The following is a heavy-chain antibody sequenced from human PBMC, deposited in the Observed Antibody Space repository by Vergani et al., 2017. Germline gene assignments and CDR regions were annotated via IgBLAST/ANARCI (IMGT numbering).Heavy chain of an antibody. CDR1: GYTFTGYY. V-gene: IGHV1-2*02. Sequence: QVQLVQSGAEVKKPGASVKVSCKASGYTFTGYYMHWVRQAPGQGLEWMGCINPNSGGTNYAQKFQGRVTMTRDTSISTAYMELSRLRSDDTAVYYWARAYYDFWSGYGAGYYYGMDVWSQGTTVTVSS. D-gene: IGHD3-3*01. J-gene: IGHJ6*02. CDR3: ARAYYDFWSGYGAGYYYGMDV. CDR2: INPNSGGT.